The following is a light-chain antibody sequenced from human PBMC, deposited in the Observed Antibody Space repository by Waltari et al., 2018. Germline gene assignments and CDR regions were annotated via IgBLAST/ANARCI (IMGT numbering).Light chain of an antibody. CDR3: QHYDGLPLT. V-gene: IGKV1-33*01. CDR2: DAS. Sequence: IQMTQSPSSLSASVGDRVTITCLASQDIRNYLNWYQQRSGKAPKLLIYDASTLETGVPSRFSGNSSGTEFTFSINSLQAEDFATYYCQHYDGLPLTFGAGTSVEVK. CDR1: QDIRNY. J-gene: IGKJ4*01.